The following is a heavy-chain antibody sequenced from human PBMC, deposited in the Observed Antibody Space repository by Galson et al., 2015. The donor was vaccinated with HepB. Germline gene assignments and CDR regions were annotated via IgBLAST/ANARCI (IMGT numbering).Heavy chain of an antibody. Sequence: SVKVSCKASGGTFSSYAISWVRQAPGQGLEWMGGIIPILGTANYAQKFQGRVTITADESTSTAYMELSSLRSEDTAVYYCARDDRYYYDSSGPYYFDYWGQGTLVTVSS. J-gene: IGHJ4*02. D-gene: IGHD3-22*01. V-gene: IGHV1-69*13. CDR2: IIPILGTA. CDR3: ARDDRYYYDSSGPYYFDY. CDR1: GGTFSSYA.